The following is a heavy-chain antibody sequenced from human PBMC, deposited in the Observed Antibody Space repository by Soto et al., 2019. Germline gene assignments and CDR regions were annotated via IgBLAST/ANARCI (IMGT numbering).Heavy chain of an antibody. Sequence: QVQLVESGGGVVQPGRSLRLSCAASGFTFSSYGMHWVRQAPGKGLEWVAVKWYDGSNKYYADSVKGRFTISRDNSKNTLYLQMNSLRAEDTAVYYCARDGRYFDWLGDYYGMDVWGQGTTVTVSS. CDR2: KWYDGSNK. J-gene: IGHJ6*02. D-gene: IGHD3-9*01. CDR1: GFTFSSYG. V-gene: IGHV3-33*01. CDR3: ARDGRYFDWLGDYYGMDV.